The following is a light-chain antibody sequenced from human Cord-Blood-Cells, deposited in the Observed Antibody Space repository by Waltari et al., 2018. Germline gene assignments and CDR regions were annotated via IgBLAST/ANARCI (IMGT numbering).Light chain of an antibody. CDR3: SSYTSSSLWV. V-gene: IGLV2-14*01. CDR2: DVS. Sequence: QSALTQPASVSGSPGQSITISCTGTSSDVGGYNYVSWYQQHPDKAPKLMIYDVSIRPSGVSNRFSGSKSGNTASLTISGLQAEDEADYYCSSYTSSSLWVFGGGTKLTVL. CDR1: SSDVGGYNY. J-gene: IGLJ3*02.